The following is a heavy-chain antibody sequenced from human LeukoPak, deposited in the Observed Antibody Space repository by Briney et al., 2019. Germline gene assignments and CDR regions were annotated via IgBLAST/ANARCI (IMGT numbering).Heavy chain of an antibody. CDR2: IYHSGST. Sequence: PSETLSLTCAGSGGSISSGGYSGSWIRQPPGKGLEWIGYIYHSGSTYYNPSLKSRVTISVDRSKNQFSLKLSSVTAADTAVYYCARESRGMYDFWSGYQDPSDSFDIWGQGTMVTVSS. V-gene: IGHV4-30-2*01. D-gene: IGHD3-3*01. CDR1: GGSISSGGYS. CDR3: ARESRGMYDFWSGYQDPSDSFDI. J-gene: IGHJ3*02.